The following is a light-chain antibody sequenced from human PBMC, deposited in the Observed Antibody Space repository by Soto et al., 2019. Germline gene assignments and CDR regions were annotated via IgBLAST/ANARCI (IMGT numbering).Light chain of an antibody. CDR3: QQYDNWPLEFT. J-gene: IGKJ2*01. V-gene: IGKV3-15*01. CDR1: QSVSSN. Sequence: EIVMTQSPATLSVSPGERATLSCRASQSVSSNLAWYQQKPGQAPRLLIYDVSTRATGIPARFSGSGSGTEFTLTISSLQSEDFAFYYCQQYDNWPLEFTFGQGTTLKIK. CDR2: DVS.